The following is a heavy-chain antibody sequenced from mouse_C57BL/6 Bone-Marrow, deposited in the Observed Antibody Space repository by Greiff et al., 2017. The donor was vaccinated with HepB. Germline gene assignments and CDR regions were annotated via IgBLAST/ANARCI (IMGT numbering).Heavy chain of an antibody. D-gene: IGHD1-1*01. CDR3: ARGGLTTVVPYFDY. J-gene: IGHJ2*01. CDR2: ISYDGSN. CDR1: GYSITSGYY. Sequence: EVQLQESGPGLVKPSQSLSLTCSVTGYSITSGYYWNWIRQFPGNKLEWMGYISYDGSNNYNPSLKNRISITRDTSKNQFFLKLNSVTTEDTATYYCARGGLTTVVPYFDYWGQGTTLTVSS. V-gene: IGHV3-6*01.